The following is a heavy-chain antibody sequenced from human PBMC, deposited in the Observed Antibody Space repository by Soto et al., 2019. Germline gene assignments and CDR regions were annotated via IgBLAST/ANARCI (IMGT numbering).Heavy chain of an antibody. CDR2: IYPGDSET. J-gene: IGHJ4*02. CDR1: GYSFTTYW. CDR3: ATSGQLWLRTDY. D-gene: IGHD5-18*01. V-gene: IGHV5-51*01. Sequence: PGESLKISCEGSGYSFTTYWIGWVRQMPGKGLEWMGIIYPGDSETRYSPSFQGQVTISVDRSITTAYLQWGSLKASDTAMYYCATSGQLWLRTDYWGQGTLVTVSS.